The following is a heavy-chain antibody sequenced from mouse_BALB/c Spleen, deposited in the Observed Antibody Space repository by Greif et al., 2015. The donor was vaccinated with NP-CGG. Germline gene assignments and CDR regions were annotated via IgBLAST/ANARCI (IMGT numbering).Heavy chain of an antibody. J-gene: IGHJ4*01. Sequence: DVKLVESGGGLVQPGGSLKLSCATSGFTFSDYYMYWVRQTPEKRLEWVAYISNGGGSTYYPDTVKGRFTISRDNAKNTLYLQMSRLKSEDTAMYYCASHPFYGYEGVDYWGQGTSVTVSS. D-gene: IGHD2-2*01. V-gene: IGHV5-12*02. CDR3: ASHPFYGYEGVDY. CDR2: ISNGGGST. CDR1: GFTFSDYY.